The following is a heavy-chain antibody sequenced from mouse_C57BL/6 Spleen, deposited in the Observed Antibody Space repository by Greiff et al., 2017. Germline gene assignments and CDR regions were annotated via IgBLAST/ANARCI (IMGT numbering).Heavy chain of an antibody. CDR3: ASSRYPTEGYFDV. Sequence: VQLQQSGAELVRPGTSVKMSCKASGYTFTNYWIGWAKQRPGHGLEWIGDIYPGGGYTNYNEKFKGKATLTADKSSSTAYMQCSSLASEDSAIYYCASSRYPTEGYFDVWGTGTTVTVSS. V-gene: IGHV1-63*01. J-gene: IGHJ1*03. CDR2: IYPGGGYT. CDR1: GYTFTNYW.